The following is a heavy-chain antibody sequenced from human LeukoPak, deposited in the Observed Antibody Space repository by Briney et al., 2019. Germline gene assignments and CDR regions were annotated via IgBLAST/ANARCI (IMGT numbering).Heavy chain of an antibody. Sequence: GASVTVSCKASGYTFTSYDINWVRQATGQGREWMGWMNTNSGNTGYAQKFQGRVTMTRNTSISTAYMELSRLRSEDTAVYYCAKSMENIVVCYMDVWGKGTTVTVSS. V-gene: IGHV1-8*01. CDR3: AKSMENIVVCYMDV. CDR1: GYTFTSYD. CDR2: MNTNSGNT. J-gene: IGHJ6*03. D-gene: IGHD2-2*01.